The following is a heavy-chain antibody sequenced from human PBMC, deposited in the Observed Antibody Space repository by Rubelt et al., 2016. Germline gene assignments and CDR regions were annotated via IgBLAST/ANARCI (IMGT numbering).Heavy chain of an antibody. J-gene: IGHJ1*01. Sequence: EWVSVIYSGGSTYYADSVKGRFTISRDNSKNTLYLQMNSLRAEDTAVYYCAKDRRTSEYFQHWGQGTLVTVSS. CDR3: AKDRRTSEYFQH. V-gene: IGHV3-53*01. CDR2: IYSGGST.